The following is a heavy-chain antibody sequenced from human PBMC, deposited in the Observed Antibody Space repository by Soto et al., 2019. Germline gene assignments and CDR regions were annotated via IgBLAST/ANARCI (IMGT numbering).Heavy chain of an antibody. CDR1: GFTFNSYG. CDR2: IWSDGSYR. Sequence: PGGSLRLSCATSGFTFNSYGMHWVRQAPGKGLEWVAGIWSDGSYRNYADSVKGRFTISRDNSKNTLDLQMNSLRGEDTAVYYCARKGASGTGDNWIDPWGQGTLVTVSS. V-gene: IGHV3-33*01. D-gene: IGHD3-10*01. J-gene: IGHJ5*02. CDR3: ARKGASGTGDNWIDP.